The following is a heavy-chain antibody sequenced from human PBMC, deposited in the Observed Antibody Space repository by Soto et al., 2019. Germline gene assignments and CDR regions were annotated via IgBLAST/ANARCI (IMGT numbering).Heavy chain of an antibody. CDR3: VGGDWFDP. J-gene: IGHJ5*02. CDR2: INHSGST. V-gene: IGHV4-34*01. CDR1: GGSFSGYY. Sequence: QVQLQQWGAGLLKPSETLSLTCAVYGGSFSGYYWSWIRQPPGQGLERIGEINHSGSTTYNPSLKSRVTISVDPSKTQFSLKLSSVTAADTAVYYCVGGDWFDPWGQGTLVTVSS.